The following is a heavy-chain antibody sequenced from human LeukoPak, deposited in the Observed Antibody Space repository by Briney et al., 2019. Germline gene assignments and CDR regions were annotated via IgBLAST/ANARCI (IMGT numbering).Heavy chain of an antibody. Sequence: ASVKVSCKASGYTFTSYYLHWVRQAPGQGLEWMGIINPSGGSTSYAQKSQGRVTMTRDTSTSTVYMELSSLRSEDTAVYYCAREGDGYKFDYWGQGTLVTVSS. CDR1: GYTFTSYY. CDR2: INPSGGST. CDR3: AREGDGYKFDY. J-gene: IGHJ4*02. D-gene: IGHD5-24*01. V-gene: IGHV1-46*01.